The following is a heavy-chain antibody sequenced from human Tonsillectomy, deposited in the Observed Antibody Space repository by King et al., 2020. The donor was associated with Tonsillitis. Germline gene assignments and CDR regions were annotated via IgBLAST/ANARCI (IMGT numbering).Heavy chain of an antibody. D-gene: IGHD4/OR15-4a*01. CDR1: GLTFSSFA. CDR2: ISGSGGTT. V-gene: IGHV3-23*04. J-gene: IGHJ6*02. CDR3: AKVIAGYGGPYHYYAMVV. Sequence: VQLVESGGGLVQPGGSLRLSCAASGLTFSSFAMSWVRQAPGRGLEWVAAISGSGGTTNYADSVKGRSTIARDHTKNTLYLQMNSLRADDTAVYYCAKVIAGYGGPYHYYAMVVWGQGTTVTV.